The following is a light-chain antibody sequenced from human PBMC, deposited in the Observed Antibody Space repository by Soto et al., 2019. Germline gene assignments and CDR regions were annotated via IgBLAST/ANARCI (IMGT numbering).Light chain of an antibody. Sequence: DIVLTQSPGTLSLSPGERATLSCRASQSVSSNHLAWYQQKPGQAPRLLIYGGSSRATGIPVRFSGSGSETDFTLTITRLEPEDFAIYYCQQYNNWPLTFGQGTKVDIK. CDR1: QSVSSNH. J-gene: IGKJ1*01. V-gene: IGKV3-20*01. CDR3: QQYNNWPLT. CDR2: GGS.